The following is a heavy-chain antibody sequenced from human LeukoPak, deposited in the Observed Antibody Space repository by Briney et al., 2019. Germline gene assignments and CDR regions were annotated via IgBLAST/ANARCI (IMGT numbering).Heavy chain of an antibody. CDR3: ARVWSRRNAFDI. CDR1: GGSISSSSYY. V-gene: IGHV4-39*07. D-gene: IGHD1-1*01. CDR2: IYYSGST. J-gene: IGHJ3*02. Sequence: SETLSLICTVSGGSISSSSYYWGWIRQPPGKGLEWIGSIYYSGSTYYNPSLKSRVTISVDKSKNQFSLKLSSVTAADTAVYYCARVWSRRNAFDIWGQGTMVTVSS.